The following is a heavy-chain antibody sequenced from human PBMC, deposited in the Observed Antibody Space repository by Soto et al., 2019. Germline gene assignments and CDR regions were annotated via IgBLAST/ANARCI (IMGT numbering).Heavy chain of an antibody. CDR3: ARDRGSYSNPFDY. Sequence: GESLKISCAASGFTFSSYSMNWVRQAPGKGLEWVSSISSSSSYIYYADSVKGRFTISRDNAKNSLYLQMNSLRAEDTAVYYCARDRGSYSNPFDYWGQGTLVTVSS. CDR2: ISSSSSYI. J-gene: IGHJ4*02. V-gene: IGHV3-21*01. D-gene: IGHD6-13*01. CDR1: GFTFSSYS.